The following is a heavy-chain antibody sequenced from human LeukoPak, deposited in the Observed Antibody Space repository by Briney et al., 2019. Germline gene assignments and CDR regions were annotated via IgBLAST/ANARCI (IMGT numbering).Heavy chain of an antibody. Sequence: LTGGSLRLSCTASGFTFGDYAMSWFRQAPGKGLEWVGFIRSKAYGGTTEYAASVKGRFTISRGDSKSIAYLQMNSLKTEDTAVYYCTRERLDDSSGYSVFDYWGQGTLVTVSS. D-gene: IGHD3-22*01. V-gene: IGHV3-49*03. CDR1: GFTFGDYA. CDR3: TRERLDDSSGYSVFDY. J-gene: IGHJ4*02. CDR2: IRSKAYGGTT.